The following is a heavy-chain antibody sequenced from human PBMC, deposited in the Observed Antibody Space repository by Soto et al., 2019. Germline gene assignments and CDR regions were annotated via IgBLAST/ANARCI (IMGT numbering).Heavy chain of an antibody. Sequence: QLQLQESGSGLVKPSQTLSLTCAVSGGSISSGGYSWSWIRQPPGKGLEWIGYIYHSGSTYYNPYCKSRVTISGDRSKTQFSLKLVSVTAAATALYYWARVPDYWGQGTLVTVSS. CDR3: ARVPDY. CDR2: IYHSGST. J-gene: IGHJ4*02. CDR1: GGSISSGGYS. V-gene: IGHV4-30-2*01.